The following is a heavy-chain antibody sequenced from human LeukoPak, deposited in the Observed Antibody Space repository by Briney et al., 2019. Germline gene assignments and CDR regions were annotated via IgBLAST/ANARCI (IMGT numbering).Heavy chain of an antibody. J-gene: IGHJ5*02. CDR2: IYHSGST. V-gene: IGHV4-30-2*01. D-gene: IGHD6-13*01. CDR1: GGSISSGGYS. CDR3: ARAGMDNWFDP. Sequence: SETLSLTCAVSGGSISSGGYSWSWIRQPPGKGLEWIGYIYHSGSTYYNLSLKSRVTISVDRSKNQFSLKLSSVTAADTAVYYCARAGMDNWFDPWGQGTLVTVSS.